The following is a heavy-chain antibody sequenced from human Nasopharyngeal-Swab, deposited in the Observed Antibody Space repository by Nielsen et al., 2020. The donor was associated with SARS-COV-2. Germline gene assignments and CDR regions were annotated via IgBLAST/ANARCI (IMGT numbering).Heavy chain of an antibody. Sequence: WSRKCPGQALAWIGLIYSTGSTYYNPSLKSRVTISVDTSKNQFSLRLTSVTAADTAVYYCAREERGYSSGWYSSWFDPWGQGTLVTVSS. V-gene: IGHV4-39*07. CDR2: IYSTGST. J-gene: IGHJ5*02. D-gene: IGHD6-19*01. CDR3: AREERGYSSGWYSSWFDP.